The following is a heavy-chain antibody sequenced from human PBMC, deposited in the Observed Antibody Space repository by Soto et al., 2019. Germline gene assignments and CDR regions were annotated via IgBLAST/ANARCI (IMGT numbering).Heavy chain of an antibody. Sequence: KESGPTLVKPTQTITLTCTFSAFSLSTGGVGVGWIRQPPGKALEWLALIYWDDDKRYSPSLRSRLTITKDTSKNQVVLTMTNMDPVDTATYYCIQSRCGGDCLQSYASYYYYGMDVWGQGTTVTVSS. CDR3: IQSRCGGDCLQSYASYYYYGMDV. D-gene: IGHD2-21*02. CDR2: IYWDDDK. V-gene: IGHV2-5*02. J-gene: IGHJ6*02. CDR1: AFSLSTGGVG.